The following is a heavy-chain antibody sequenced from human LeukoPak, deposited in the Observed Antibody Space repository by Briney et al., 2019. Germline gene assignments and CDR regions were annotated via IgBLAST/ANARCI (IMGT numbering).Heavy chain of an antibody. CDR1: GFTFSSYA. CDR3: ARRGYYDSSGYDY. V-gene: IGHV3-21*01. CDR2: ISASSTDI. J-gene: IGHJ4*02. Sequence: GRSLRLSCAASGFTFSSYAIHWVRQAPGKGLEWVSSISASSTDIYYADSVKGRFTISRDNAKNSLYLQINSLRAEDTAIYYCARRGYYDSSGYDYWGQGTLVTVSS. D-gene: IGHD3-22*01.